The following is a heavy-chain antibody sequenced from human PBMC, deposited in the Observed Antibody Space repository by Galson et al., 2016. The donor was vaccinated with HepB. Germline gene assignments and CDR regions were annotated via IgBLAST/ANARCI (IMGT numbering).Heavy chain of an antibody. CDR1: VITVSDTY. D-gene: IGHD3-10*01. V-gene: IGHV3-53*01. Sequence: SLRLSCAASVITVSDTYMIWVRQAPGTGLEWVSGINTGGDTYYADSVKGRFTISRDNSKNTLYLQMNYLRAEDAAIYYCAARPGRQFWPAPLDFWGQGTLVTVSS. CDR3: AARPGRQFWPAPLDF. CDR2: INTGGDT. J-gene: IGHJ4*02.